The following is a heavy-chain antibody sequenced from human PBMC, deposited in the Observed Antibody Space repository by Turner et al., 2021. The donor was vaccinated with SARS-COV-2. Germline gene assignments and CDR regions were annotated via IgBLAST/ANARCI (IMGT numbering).Heavy chain of an antibody. Sequence: QLQLQESGPGLVKPSETLSLTCTVSGASISSSSYYWGWNRQPPGKGLEWIGSIYYSGSTYYNPSLKSRVTISVDTSKNQFSLKLSSVTAADTAVYYGATTPWLRGHFDYWGQGTLVTVSS. CDR2: IYYSGST. D-gene: IGHD5-12*01. J-gene: IGHJ4*02. CDR1: GASISSSSYY. CDR3: ATTPWLRGHFDY. V-gene: IGHV4-39*01.